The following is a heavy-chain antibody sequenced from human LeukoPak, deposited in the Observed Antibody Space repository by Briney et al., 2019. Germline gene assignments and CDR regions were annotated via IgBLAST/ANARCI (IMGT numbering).Heavy chain of an antibody. CDR1: GYTFTSYD. J-gene: IGHJ4*02. CDR3: ARVSCSSTSCYDY. Sequence: ASVKVSCKASGYTFTSYDINWARQATGQGLEWMGWMNPNSGNTGYAQKFQGRVTMTRDTSISTAYMELSSLRSEDTAVYYCARVSCSSTSCYDYWGQGALVTVSS. D-gene: IGHD2-2*01. V-gene: IGHV1-8*01. CDR2: MNPNSGNT.